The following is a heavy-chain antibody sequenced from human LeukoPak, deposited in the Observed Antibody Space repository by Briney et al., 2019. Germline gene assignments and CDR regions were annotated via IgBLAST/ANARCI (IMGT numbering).Heavy chain of an antibody. V-gene: IGHV4-34*01. J-gene: IGHJ4*02. Sequence: SETLSLTCAVYGGSFSGYCWSWIRQPPGKGLEWIGEINHSGSTNYNPSLKSRVTISVDTSKNQFSLNLSSVTAADTAVYYCAGGIGETSIRFDYWGQGTLVTVSS. CDR1: GGSFSGYC. CDR3: AGGIGETSIRFDY. CDR2: INHSGST. D-gene: IGHD3-10*01.